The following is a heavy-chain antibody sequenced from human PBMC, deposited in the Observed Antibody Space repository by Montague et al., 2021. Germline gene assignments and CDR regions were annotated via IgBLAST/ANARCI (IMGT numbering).Heavy chain of an antibody. CDR3: AKDRVGSTWYGLNYMDV. J-gene: IGHJ6*03. CDR2: ISVSGT. D-gene: IGHD6-13*01. CDR1: GFTFSSHA. Sequence: SLRLSCAASGFTFSSHAMTWVRQAPGKGLEWVSGISVSGTYYADSVKGRFTISRDNSENTLYLQMNSLGTEDTAAYYCAKDRVGSTWYGLNYMDVWGTGTTVIVSS. V-gene: IGHV3-23*01.